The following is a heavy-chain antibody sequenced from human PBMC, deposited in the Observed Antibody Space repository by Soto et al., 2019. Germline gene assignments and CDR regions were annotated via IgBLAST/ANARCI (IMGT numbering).Heavy chain of an antibody. CDR1: GGTFSSYA. CDR2: IIPLFGTA. V-gene: IGHV1-69*13. CDR3: ATMGQETTFYGSGSGFDMDV. Sequence: GASVKVSCKASGGTFSSYAISWVRQAPGQGLEWMGGIIPLFGTAKYAQKFQGRVTITVDESTRTGYMELSSLRPEDTAVYYCATMGQETTFYGSGSGFDMDVWGQGTPVTVSS. D-gene: IGHD3-10*01. J-gene: IGHJ6*02.